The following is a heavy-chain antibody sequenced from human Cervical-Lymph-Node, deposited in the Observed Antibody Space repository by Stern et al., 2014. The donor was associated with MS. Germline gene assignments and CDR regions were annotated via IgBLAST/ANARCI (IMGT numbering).Heavy chain of an antibody. V-gene: IGHV3-33*01. Sequence: VHLVESGGGVVQPGRSLRLSCVASGFTFNNYGLHWVRQVPGKGLEWVAVIGYDGSKKCYADSVKGRFTISRDDSKSSLYLQMNSLRAEDTGIYYCAGSIVAAEYFQHWGQGTLVTVSS. J-gene: IGHJ1*01. CDR3: AGSIVAAEYFQH. CDR2: IGYDGSKK. D-gene: IGHD3-22*01. CDR1: GFTFNNYG.